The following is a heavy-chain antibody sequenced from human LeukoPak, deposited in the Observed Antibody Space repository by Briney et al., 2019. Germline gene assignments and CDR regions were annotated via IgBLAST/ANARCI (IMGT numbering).Heavy chain of an antibody. CDR3: ARDVDYIDV. Sequence: GGSLRLSCAASGLSFNSNWMSWVRQAPWKGLEWVANINQDGRRTYYVDSVKDRFSISRDNAKNSLYLQVNSLRAEDTAVYYCARDVDYIDVWGKGTTVTVSS. J-gene: IGHJ6*03. CDR1: GLSFNSNW. CDR2: INQDGRRT. V-gene: IGHV3-7*01. D-gene: IGHD2-21*01.